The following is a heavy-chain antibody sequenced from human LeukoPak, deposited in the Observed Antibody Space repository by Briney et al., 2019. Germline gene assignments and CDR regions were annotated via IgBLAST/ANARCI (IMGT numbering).Heavy chain of an antibody. CDR3: AREGYGFDY. CDR1: GFSFSTDC. Sequence: PGGCLRLAWAPAGFSFSTDCVSWVRQHRGKGLMWVTYISGSTNYIYYADTVKARFTISRDNAKNPLYLQMNTLRAEDTAVYYCAREGYGFDYWGQGTLVTVSS. V-gene: IGHV3-21*01. J-gene: IGHJ4*02. CDR2: ISGSTNYI. D-gene: IGHD5-18*01.